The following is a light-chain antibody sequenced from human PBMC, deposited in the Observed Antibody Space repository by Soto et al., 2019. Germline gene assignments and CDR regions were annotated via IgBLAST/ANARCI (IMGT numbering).Light chain of an antibody. J-gene: IGKJ1*01. Sequence: DIQMTQSPSSLSASVGDRVTITCRASQGISNYLAWYQQKPGKVPKLLFYAASTLQSGVTSRFSGSGSGTDFSLTISSLQPEDVATYYCQKYNSAPRTFGQGTKVEIK. CDR3: QKYNSAPRT. CDR1: QGISNY. CDR2: AAS. V-gene: IGKV1-27*01.